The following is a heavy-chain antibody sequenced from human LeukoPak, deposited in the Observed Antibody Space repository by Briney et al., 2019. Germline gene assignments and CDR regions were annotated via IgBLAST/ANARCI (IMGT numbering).Heavy chain of an antibody. CDR2: ISGSAGST. CDR3: AKDGLDCSSISCYFQS. D-gene: IGHD2-2*01. Sequence: GGSLRLSYSASGFTFSSYAMSWVRQAPGKGLEWVSAISGSAGSTYYAASVKGRFTISRDNSKNTLFLQMNSLKAEDTAVYYCAKDGLDCSSISCYFQSWGQGTLVTVSS. J-gene: IGHJ4*02. V-gene: IGHV3-23*01. CDR1: GFTFSSYA.